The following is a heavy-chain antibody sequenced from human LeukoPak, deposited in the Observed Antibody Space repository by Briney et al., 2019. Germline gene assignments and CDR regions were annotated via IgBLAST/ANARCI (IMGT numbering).Heavy chain of an antibody. V-gene: IGHV3-23*01. D-gene: IGHD3-22*01. Sequence: GGSLRLSCAASGFTFSSYAMSWVRQAPGKGLEWVSAISGSGGSTYYADSVKGRFAISRDNSKSTLYLQMNSLRAEDTALYYCAKGTMHGGQYYYDSSGGQGTLVTVSS. CDR3: AKGTMHGGQYYYDSS. J-gene: IGHJ1*01. CDR1: GFTFSSYA. CDR2: ISGSGGST.